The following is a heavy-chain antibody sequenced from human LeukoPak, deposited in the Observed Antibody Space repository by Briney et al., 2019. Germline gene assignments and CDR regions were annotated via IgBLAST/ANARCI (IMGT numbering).Heavy chain of an antibody. D-gene: IGHD2-2*01. Sequence: GGSLRLSCAASGFTFSSYAMHWVRQAPGKGLEWVAVISYDGSNKYYADSVKGRFTISTDNSKNTLYLQMNSLRAEDTAVYYCARDSAQVVVVPAGTLEPWGQGALVTVSS. V-gene: IGHV3-30-3*01. CDR1: GFTFSSYA. J-gene: IGHJ5*02. CDR2: ISYDGSNK. CDR3: ARDSAQVVVVPAGTLEP.